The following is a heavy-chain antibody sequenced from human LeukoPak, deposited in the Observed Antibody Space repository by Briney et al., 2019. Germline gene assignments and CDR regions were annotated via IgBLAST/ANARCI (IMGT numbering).Heavy chain of an antibody. V-gene: IGHV3-30*04. CDR2: ISFDGSNK. D-gene: IGHD2-2*01. CDR1: GFTFSSYA. CDR3: AKGSRGSCSRTYCYPFDY. J-gene: IGHJ4*02. Sequence: PGGSLRLSCAASGFTFSSYAMHWVRQAPGKGLEWVTIISFDGSNKYYADSVKGRFTISRDNSKNTLYLQMKSLRAEDTALYYCAKGSRGSCSRTYCYPFDYWGQGTLVTVSS.